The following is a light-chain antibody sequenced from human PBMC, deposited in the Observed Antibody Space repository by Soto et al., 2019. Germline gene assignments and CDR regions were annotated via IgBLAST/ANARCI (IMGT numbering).Light chain of an antibody. CDR3: QQYALSPAT. V-gene: IGKV3-20*01. CDR1: QSVATN. Sequence: EIVMTQSPATLSVSAGERATLSCRASQSVATNLAWYQQKPGQPPRLLIYGASSRATGIPDRFSGSGSGTEFTLTISRLEPEDLAVYYCQQYALSPATFGGGTKVDI. J-gene: IGKJ4*01. CDR2: GAS.